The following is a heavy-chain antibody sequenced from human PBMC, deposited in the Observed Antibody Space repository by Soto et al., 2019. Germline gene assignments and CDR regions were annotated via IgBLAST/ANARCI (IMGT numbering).Heavy chain of an antibody. V-gene: IGHV3-33*01. CDR3: ARDPTAMAKYYFDY. D-gene: IGHD5-18*01. J-gene: IGHJ4*02. CDR1: GFTFSSYG. CDR2: IWYDGGNK. Sequence: GGSLRLSCAASGFTFSSYGMHWVRQAPGKGLEWVAVIWYDGGNKYYADSVKGRFTISRDNSKNTLYLQMNSLRAEDTAVYYCARDPTAMAKYYFDYWGQGTLVTVSS.